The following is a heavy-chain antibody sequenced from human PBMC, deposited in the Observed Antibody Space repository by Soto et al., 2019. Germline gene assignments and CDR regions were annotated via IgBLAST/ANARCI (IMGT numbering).Heavy chain of an antibody. Sequence: PSETLSLTCSVSGASIRSTSYYWSWIRQPPGKGLEWIGYIYYSGSTNYNPSLKSRVTISVDTSKNQFSLKLSSVTAADTAVYYCARRYSSAFDIWGQGTMVTVSS. D-gene: IGHD6-13*01. J-gene: IGHJ3*02. CDR3: ARRYSSAFDI. CDR1: GASIRSTSYY. CDR2: IYYSGST. V-gene: IGHV4-61*05.